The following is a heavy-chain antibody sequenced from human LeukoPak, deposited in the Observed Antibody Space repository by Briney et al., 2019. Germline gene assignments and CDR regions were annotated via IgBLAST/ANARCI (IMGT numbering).Heavy chain of an antibody. V-gene: IGHV1-2*02. Sequence: ASVKVSCKASGITVTDYFIHWVRQAPGQGLEWMGWTNPHNGGTNYAQKFQGRVTMTRDTSINTVYMDLTRLTSDDTAIFYCVGHSSSSDGWFAPWAREPWSPSPQ. J-gene: IGHJ5*02. CDR2: TNPHNGGT. CDR3: VGHSSSSDGWFAP. D-gene: IGHD6-6*01. CDR1: GITVTDYF.